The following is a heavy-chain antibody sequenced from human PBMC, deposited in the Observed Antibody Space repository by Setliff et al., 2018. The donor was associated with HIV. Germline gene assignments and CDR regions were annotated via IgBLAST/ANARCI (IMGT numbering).Heavy chain of an antibody. CDR3: ARVEAKVRGATYGMDV. J-gene: IGHJ6*02. D-gene: IGHD3-10*01. V-gene: IGHV4-59*01. Sequence: PSETLSLTCTVSGGSISSYYWSWIRQPPGKGLEWIGYIYYSGSTNYNPSLKSRVTISVDTSKNQFSLKLSSVTAADTAVYYCARVEAKVRGATYGMDVWGQGTTVTVSS. CDR2: IYYSGST. CDR1: GGSISSYY.